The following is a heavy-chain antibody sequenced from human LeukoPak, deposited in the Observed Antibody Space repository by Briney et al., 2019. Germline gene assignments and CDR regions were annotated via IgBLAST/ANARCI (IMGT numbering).Heavy chain of an antibody. CDR1: GFTFSSYG. V-gene: IGHV3-30*03. CDR3: ATPYSSSSP. Sequence: GGSLRLSCAASGFTFSSYGMHWVRQAPGKGLEWVAVISYDGSNKYYADSVKGRFTISRDNSKNTLYLQMNSLRAEDTAVYYCATPYSSSSPWGQGTLVTVSS. D-gene: IGHD6-13*01. CDR2: ISYDGSNK. J-gene: IGHJ5*02.